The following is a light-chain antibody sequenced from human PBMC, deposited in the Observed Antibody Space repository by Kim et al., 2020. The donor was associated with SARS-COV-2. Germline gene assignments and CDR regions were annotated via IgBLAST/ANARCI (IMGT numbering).Light chain of an antibody. J-gene: IGKJ2*01. CDR2: KAS. Sequence: SASVGDRVTIPCRASQSISSLLAWYQQKPGKAPKLLIYKASSLESGVPSRFSGSGSGTEFTLTISSLQPDDFATYYCQQYNTYSSTFGQGTKLEI. CDR3: QQYNTYSST. V-gene: IGKV1-5*03. CDR1: QSISSL.